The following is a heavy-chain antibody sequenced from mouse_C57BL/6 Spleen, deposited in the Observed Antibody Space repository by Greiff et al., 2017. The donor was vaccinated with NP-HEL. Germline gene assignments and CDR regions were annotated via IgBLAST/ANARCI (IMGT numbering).Heavy chain of an antibody. CDR3: ARQNWDYDAMDY. J-gene: IGHJ4*01. CDR2: ISGGGGNT. D-gene: IGHD4-1*01. V-gene: IGHV5-9*01. Sequence: DVMLVESGGGLVKPGGSLKLSCAASGFTFSSYTMSWVRQTPEKRLEWVATISGGGGNTYYPDSVKGRFTISRDNAKNTRYLQMSSLRSEDTALYYCARQNWDYDAMDYWGQGTSVTVSS. CDR1: GFTFSSYT.